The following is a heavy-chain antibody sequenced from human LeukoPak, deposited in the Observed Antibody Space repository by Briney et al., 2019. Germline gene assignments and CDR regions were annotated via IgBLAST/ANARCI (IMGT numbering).Heavy chain of an antibody. CDR2: LIPIYGSA. CDR3: AGFFYDNSGDAFDI. Sequence: GASVKVSCKASGGSFTFTSHAISWVRQAPGLGLEWVGGLIPIYGSANYAQKFQGRVTITSDESTRTVYMELSSLRPEDSAVYYCAGFFYDNSGDAFDIWGQGTMVTVSS. V-gene: IGHV1-69*13. CDR1: GGSFTFTSHA. J-gene: IGHJ3*02. D-gene: IGHD3-22*01.